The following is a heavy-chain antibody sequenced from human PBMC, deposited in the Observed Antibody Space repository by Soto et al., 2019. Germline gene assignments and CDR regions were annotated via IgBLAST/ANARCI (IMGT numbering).Heavy chain of an antibody. CDR3: ARGNSPVNVY. CDR2: ITSIGTTI. Sequence: EVQLVESEGGLVQPGGSLRLSCAASGFTISNYEMNWVRQAPGKGLEWISYITSIGTTIYYADSVKGRFTISRDNAKNSLYLQMNSLRAEDTGVYFCARGNSPVNVYWGQGTLVTVSS. V-gene: IGHV3-48*03. CDR1: GFTISNYE. J-gene: IGHJ4*02. D-gene: IGHD3-16*02.